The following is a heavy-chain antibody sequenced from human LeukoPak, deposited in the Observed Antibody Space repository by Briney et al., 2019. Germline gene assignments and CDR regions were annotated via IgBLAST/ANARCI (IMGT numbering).Heavy chain of an antibody. V-gene: IGHV4-30-4*08. CDR3: ARGTDYYDSSGYYQGYYFDY. CDR2: IYYSGST. CDR1: GGSFSGHY. Sequence: SETLSLTCAVYGGSFSGHYWSWIRQPPGKGLEWIGYIYYSGSTYYNPSLKSRVTISVDTSKNQFSLKLSSVTAADTAVYYCARGTDYYDSSGYYQGYYFDYWGQGTLVTVSS. D-gene: IGHD3-22*01. J-gene: IGHJ4*02.